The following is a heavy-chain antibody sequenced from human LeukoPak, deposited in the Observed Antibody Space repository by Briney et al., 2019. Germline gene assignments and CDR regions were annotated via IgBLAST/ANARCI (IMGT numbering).Heavy chain of an antibody. J-gene: IGHJ5*02. CDR3: ARVSLGDFWSGYSAYNWFGP. D-gene: IGHD3-3*01. V-gene: IGHV1-69*05. CDR2: IIPIFGTA. CDR1: GGTFSSYA. Sequence: ASVKDSCKATGGTFSSYAISWVRQAPGQGLEWVGGIIPIFGTANYAQKFQGRVTITTDESTRTAYMELSSLRSEDTAVYYCARVSLGDFWSGYSAYNWFGPWGQGTLVTVSS.